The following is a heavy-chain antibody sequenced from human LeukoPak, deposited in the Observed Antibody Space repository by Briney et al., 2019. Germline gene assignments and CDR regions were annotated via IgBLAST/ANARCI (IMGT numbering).Heavy chain of an antibody. J-gene: IGHJ6*02. V-gene: IGHV1-8*01. CDR1: GYTFTSYD. CDR3: ARGPYYYGSGSYYAYDNYYGMDV. D-gene: IGHD3-10*01. Sequence: VASVKVSCKASGYTFTSYDINWVRQATGQGLEWMGWMNPNSGNTGYAQKFQGRVTMTRNTSISTGYMELSSLRSEDTAVYYCARGPYYYGSGSYYAYDNYYGMDVWGQGTTVTVSS. CDR2: MNPNSGNT.